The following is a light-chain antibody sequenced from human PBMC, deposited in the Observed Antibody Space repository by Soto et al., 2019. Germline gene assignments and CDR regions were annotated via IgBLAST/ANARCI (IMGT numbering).Light chain of an antibody. J-gene: IGKJ5*01. CDR3: HQFGSSPPLT. CDR2: GAS. V-gene: IGKV3-20*01. CDR1: QSVSSSY. Sequence: DIVLTQSPGTLSLSPGERVTLSCRASQSVSSSYLAWYQQKPGQAPRLLMYGASSRATGIPDRFSGSGSGTDFTLTISRLEPEDFAVHYCHQFGSSPPLTFGQGTRLEIK.